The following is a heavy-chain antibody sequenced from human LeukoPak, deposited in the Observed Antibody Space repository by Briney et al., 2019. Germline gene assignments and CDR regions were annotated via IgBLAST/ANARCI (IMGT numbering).Heavy chain of an antibody. J-gene: IGHJ3*02. CDR3: ARGGLIQRHAFDI. CDR2: ISISSSYI. Sequence: NPGGSLRLSCAASGFTFSNYEMNWVRQAPGKGLEWVSSISISSSYIYYADSVKGRFTISRDNAKNSLYLQMNSLRGEDTALYYCARGGLIQRHAFDIWGQGTMVTVSS. D-gene: IGHD1-1*01. CDR1: GFTFSNYE. V-gene: IGHV3-21*04.